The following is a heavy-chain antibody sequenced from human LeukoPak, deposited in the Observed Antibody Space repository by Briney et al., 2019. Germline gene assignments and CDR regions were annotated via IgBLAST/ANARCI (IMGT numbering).Heavy chain of an antibody. D-gene: IGHD6-6*01. Sequence: GSLRLSCAASGFTFSSYSMNWVRQAPGKGLEWVSYISSSSSTIYYADSVKGRFTISRDNAKNSLYLQMNSLRAEDTAVYYCARGTLIITALIDYWGQGTLVTVSS. CDR2: ISSSSSTI. V-gene: IGHV3-48*01. CDR1: GFTFSSYS. J-gene: IGHJ4*02. CDR3: ARGTLIITALIDY.